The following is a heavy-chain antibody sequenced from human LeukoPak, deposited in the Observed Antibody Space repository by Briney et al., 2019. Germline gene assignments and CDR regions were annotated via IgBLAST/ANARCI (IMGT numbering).Heavy chain of an antibody. Sequence: SQTLSLTCIVSGGSITSYYWSWIRQPPWKVLEWIGYIYYSGSTNYNPSLKSRVTISVDTSKNQFSLKLSSATAADTPVYYCGREASQKGDHYMDVWGKGTTVTISS. CDR1: GGSITSYY. CDR2: IYYSGST. D-gene: IGHD3-16*01. V-gene: IGHV4-59*01. J-gene: IGHJ6*03. CDR3: GREASQKGDHYMDV.